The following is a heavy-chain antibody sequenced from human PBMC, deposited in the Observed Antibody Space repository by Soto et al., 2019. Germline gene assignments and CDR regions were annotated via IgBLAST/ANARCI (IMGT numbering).Heavy chain of an antibody. Sequence: GGSLRLSCAASGFTLSSYWMSWVRQAPGKGLEWVANIKQDGSEKYYVDSVKGRFTISRDNAKNSLYLQMNSLRAEDTAVYYCARTDKVYGMDVWGQGTTVTVSS. D-gene: IGHD2-15*01. CDR3: ARTDKVYGMDV. CDR1: GFTLSSYW. J-gene: IGHJ6*02. V-gene: IGHV3-7*01. CDR2: IKQDGSEK.